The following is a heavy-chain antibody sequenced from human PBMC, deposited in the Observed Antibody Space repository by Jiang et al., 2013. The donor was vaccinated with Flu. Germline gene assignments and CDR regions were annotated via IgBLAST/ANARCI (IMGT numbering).Heavy chain of an antibody. D-gene: IGHD3-16*01. V-gene: IGHV3-23*01. Sequence: GGLVQPGGSLRLSCAASGFTFSSYAMSWVRQAPGKGLEWVSGISGSGGSTYYADSVKGRFTISRDNPKNTLYVQMNSLRAEDTAVYYCAKLGPHWGTRALDYWGQGTLVTVSS. CDR3: AKLGPHWGTRALDY. J-gene: IGHJ4*02. CDR1: GFTFSSYA. CDR2: ISGSGGST.